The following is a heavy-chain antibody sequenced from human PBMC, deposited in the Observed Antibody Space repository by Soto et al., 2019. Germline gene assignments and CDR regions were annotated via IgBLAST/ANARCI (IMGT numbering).Heavy chain of an antibody. CDR2: INSDGSSV. J-gene: IGHJ4*02. Sequence: EVQLVESGGGLVQPGGSLRLSCAASGFTLSDNWIHWVRRAPGKGLVWVSRINSDGSSVTYADSVKGRFTLSRDNAKNTWCLQMDSLRVEDTAMYYCVRAPEQRPFDYWGQGTLVTVSS. V-gene: IGHV3-74*03. D-gene: IGHD6-25*01. CDR1: GFTLSDNW. CDR3: VRAPEQRPFDY.